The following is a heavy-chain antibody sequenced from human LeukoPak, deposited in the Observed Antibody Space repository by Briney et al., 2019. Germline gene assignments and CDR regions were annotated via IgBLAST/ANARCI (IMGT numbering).Heavy chain of an antibody. Sequence: PSETLSLTCAVSGYSINSGYYWGWIRQLPGKGLEWIGSIYHSGGTYYNPSLKSRVTISVDTSKNQFSLKLRSVTAADTAVYYCARRTYCYDSGGPDYWGQGTQVTVSS. D-gene: IGHD3-22*01. CDR1: GYSINSGYY. J-gene: IGHJ4*02. CDR2: IYHSGGT. V-gene: IGHV4-38-2*01. CDR3: ARRTYCYDSGGPDY.